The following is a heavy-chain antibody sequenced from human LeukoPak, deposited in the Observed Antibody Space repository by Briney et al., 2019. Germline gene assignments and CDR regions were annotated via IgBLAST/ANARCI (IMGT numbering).Heavy chain of an antibody. CDR2: IYYNGST. Sequence: PSETLSLTCTVSGGSLSSYYWGSIRQPPGKGLEWIGYIYYNGSTNYNPSLKSRVTISVDTSKNQFSLKLSSVTAADTAVYYCARDQGDYGSGSYDYWGQGTLVTVSS. CDR3: ARDQGDYGSGSYDY. J-gene: IGHJ4*02. CDR1: GGSLSSYY. V-gene: IGHV4-59*01. D-gene: IGHD3-10*01.